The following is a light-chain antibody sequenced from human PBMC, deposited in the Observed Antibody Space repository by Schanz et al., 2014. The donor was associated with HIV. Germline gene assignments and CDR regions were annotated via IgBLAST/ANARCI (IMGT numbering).Light chain of an antibody. Sequence: QSVLTQPPSVSALPGQRVTISCSGGALNVGDNSVSWYQQFPGTAPKLLIFANYQRPSEIPDRFSGSKTGTSGTLAISGLQTGDEADYYCATWDSALREVVFGGGTKLTVL. V-gene: IGLV1-51*01. CDR1: ALNVGDNS. CDR2: ANY. J-gene: IGLJ2*01. CDR3: ATWDSALREVV.